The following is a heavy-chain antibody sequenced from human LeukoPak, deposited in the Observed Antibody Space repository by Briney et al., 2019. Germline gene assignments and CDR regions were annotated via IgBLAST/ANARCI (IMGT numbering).Heavy chain of an antibody. Sequence: ASVKVSCKASGYTFTSYGISWVRQAPGQGIEWMGWISAYNGNTNYAQKLQGRVTMTTDTSTSTAYMELRSLRSDDTAVYYCARAKTGYCSSTSCYETFYYMDVWGKGTTVTVSS. D-gene: IGHD2-2*01. CDR3: ARAKTGYCSSTSCYETFYYMDV. V-gene: IGHV1-18*01. CDR1: GYTFTSYG. CDR2: ISAYNGNT. J-gene: IGHJ6*03.